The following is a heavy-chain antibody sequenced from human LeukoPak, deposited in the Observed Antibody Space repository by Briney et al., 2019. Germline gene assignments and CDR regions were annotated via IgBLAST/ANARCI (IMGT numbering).Heavy chain of an antibody. V-gene: IGHV3-30-3*01. Sequence: GSLRLSCAASGFTFSSYAMHWVRQAPGKGLEWVAVISYDGSNKYYADSVKGRFTISRDNSKNTLYLQMNSLRAEDTAVYYCARRFGELLNYMDVWGKGTTVTVSS. J-gene: IGHJ6*03. CDR3: ARRFGELLNYMDV. CDR1: GFTFSSYA. D-gene: IGHD3-10*01. CDR2: ISYDGSNK.